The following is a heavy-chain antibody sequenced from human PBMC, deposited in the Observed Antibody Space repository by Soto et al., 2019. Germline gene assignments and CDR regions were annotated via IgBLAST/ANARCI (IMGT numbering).Heavy chain of an antibody. V-gene: IGHV3-7*01. D-gene: IGHD3-3*01. Sequence: PGGSLRLSCAASGFTFSSYWMSWVRQAPGKGLEWVANIKQDGSEKYYVDSVKGRFTISRDNAKNSLYLQMNSLRAEDTAVYYCARDQNTIFRSFKHYYYMDVWGKGTTVTVSS. CDR3: ARDQNTIFRSFKHYYYMDV. CDR1: GFTFSSYW. J-gene: IGHJ6*03. CDR2: IKQDGSEK.